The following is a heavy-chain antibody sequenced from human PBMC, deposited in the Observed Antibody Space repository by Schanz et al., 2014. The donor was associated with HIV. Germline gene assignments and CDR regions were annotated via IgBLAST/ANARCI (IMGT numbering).Heavy chain of an antibody. Sequence: QVQLVESGGGVVQPGRSLRLSCTASGFTFSSSGMHWVRQAPGKGLEWVANIKQDGSEKYYVDSVKGRFTISRDNSKNTLYLQMNSLRTEDTAVYYCAKAAVTDYLDYWGQGTLVTVSS. CDR1: GFTFSSSG. CDR3: AKAAVTDYLDY. CDR2: IKQDGSEK. V-gene: IGHV3-30*02. J-gene: IGHJ4*02. D-gene: IGHD2-21*02.